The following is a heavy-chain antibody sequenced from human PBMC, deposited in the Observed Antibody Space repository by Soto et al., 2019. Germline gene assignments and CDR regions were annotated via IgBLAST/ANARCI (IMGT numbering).Heavy chain of an antibody. V-gene: IGHV3-15*07. CDR1: GFTFTNAW. CDR3: TTDSYSTIIIVRFDY. Sequence: GGSLRLSCAASGFTFTNAWINWVRQAPGKGLEWVGRIKSKLDGGTTDFAASVKGRFAISRDDSNNMVYLQMTSLKIEDTAVYYCTTDSYSTIIIVRFDYWGQGTLVTVSS. D-gene: IGHD3-22*01. J-gene: IGHJ4*02. CDR2: IKSKLDGGTT.